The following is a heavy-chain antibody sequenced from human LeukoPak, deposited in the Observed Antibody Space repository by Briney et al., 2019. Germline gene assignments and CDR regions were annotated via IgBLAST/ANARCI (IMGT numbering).Heavy chain of an antibody. Sequence: SETLSLTCTVSGGSISSSSYYWGWIRQPPGKGLEWIGSIYYSGSTYYNPSLKSRVTISVDTSKNQFSLKLSSMTAADTAVYYCARAKTDYPFDYWGQGTLVTVSS. J-gene: IGHJ4*02. V-gene: IGHV4-39*01. D-gene: IGHD4-11*01. CDR3: ARAKTDYPFDY. CDR1: GGSISSSSYY. CDR2: IYYSGST.